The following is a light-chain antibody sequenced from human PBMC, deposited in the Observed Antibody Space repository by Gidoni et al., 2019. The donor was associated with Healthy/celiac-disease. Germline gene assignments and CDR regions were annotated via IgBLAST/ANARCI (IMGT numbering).Light chain of an antibody. CDR3: QQYDNPLRT. CDR1: QDISNN. V-gene: IGKV1-33*01. CDR2: DAS. Sequence: DIQMTQSPSSLSASVGDRVTITCQASQDISNNLNWYQQKPGKAPKLLIYDASNLETGVPSRFSGSGSGTDFTFTISSLQPEDIATYYCQQYDNPLRTFGQGTKVEIK. J-gene: IGKJ1*01.